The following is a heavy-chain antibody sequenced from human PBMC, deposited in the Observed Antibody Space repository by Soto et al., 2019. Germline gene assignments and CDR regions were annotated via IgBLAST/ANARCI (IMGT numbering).Heavy chain of an antibody. J-gene: IGHJ4*02. CDR1: GYTFTSYG. CDR2: MNPNSGNT. D-gene: IGHD7-27*01. V-gene: IGHV1-8*02. CDR3: ARGPRNWGVDY. Sequence: GASVKVSCKASGYTFTSYGISWVRQAPGQGLEWMGWMNPNSGNTAYAQKFQGRVTMTRDTSKSTAFMELSSLTSEDTAVYYCARGPRNWGVDYWGQGTLVTVSS.